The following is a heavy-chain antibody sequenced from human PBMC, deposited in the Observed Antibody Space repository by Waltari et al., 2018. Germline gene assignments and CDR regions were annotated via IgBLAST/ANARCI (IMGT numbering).Heavy chain of an antibody. D-gene: IGHD1-1*01. Sequence: EVQLVESGGGLVQPGGSLRLSCAASGLIVNNYNINWVRQAPGKGLEWVSLTYSGGGTYYAASVEGRFTVSRHNYENTLFLQMSSLRPEDTAVYYCAAQPGYNILWGQGTMVTVSS. V-gene: IGHV3-53*04. CDR2: TYSGGGT. CDR3: AAQPGYNIL. J-gene: IGHJ3*01. CDR1: GLIVNNYN.